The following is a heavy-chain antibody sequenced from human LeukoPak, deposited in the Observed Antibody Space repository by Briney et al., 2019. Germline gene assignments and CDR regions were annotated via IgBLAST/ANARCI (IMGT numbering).Heavy chain of an antibody. J-gene: IGHJ4*02. D-gene: IGHD3-10*01. Sequence: SETLSLTCAVYGGSFSGYYWSWIRQPPGKGLEWIGEINHSGSTNYNPSLKSRVTISVDTSKNQFSLKLSSVTAADTAVYYCGLMVRGQWDYYFDYRGQGTLVTVSS. CDR1: GGSFSGYY. V-gene: IGHV4-34*01. CDR2: INHSGST. CDR3: GLMVRGQWDYYFDY.